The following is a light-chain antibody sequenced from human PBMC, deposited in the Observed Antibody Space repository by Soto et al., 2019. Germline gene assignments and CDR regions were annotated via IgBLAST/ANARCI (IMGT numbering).Light chain of an antibody. J-gene: IGLJ2*01. CDR2: DVS. CDR1: SRDGGGYNY. V-gene: IGLV2-14*01. Sequence: QSALTQPASVSGSPGQSITISCTGTSRDGGGYNYVSWYQQHPGKAPKLMIYDVSNRPSGVSNRFSGSKSGNTASLTISGLQAEDEADYYCSSYTSSSTPVFGGGTKLTVL. CDR3: SSYTSSSTPV.